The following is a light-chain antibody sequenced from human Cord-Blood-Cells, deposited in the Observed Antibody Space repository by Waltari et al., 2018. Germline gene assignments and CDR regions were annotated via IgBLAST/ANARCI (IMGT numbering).Light chain of an antibody. J-gene: IGKJ2*01. CDR2: DAS. CDR1: QDISNY. Sequence: DIQMTQSASSLSASVIDRVTITCQASQDISNYLNWYQQKPGKDPKLLIYDASNLETGVPSRYCGSGSGTDFTFSISSLQPEDIATYYCQQYDNLPYTFGQGTKREIK. CDR3: QQYDNLPYT. V-gene: IGKV1-33*01.